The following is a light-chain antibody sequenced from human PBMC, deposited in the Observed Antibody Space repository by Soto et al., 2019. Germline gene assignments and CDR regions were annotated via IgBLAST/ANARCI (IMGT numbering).Light chain of an antibody. CDR3: QQYNSSPLT. CDR1: QSISSW. J-gene: IGKJ4*01. V-gene: IGKV1-5*03. CDR2: KAS. Sequence: DIQMTQSPSTLSASVGDRVTITCRASQSISSWLAWYQQKPGKAPKLLIYKASSVESGVPSRFSGSGSGTEFTLTISSLQPDDVSTYYCQQYNSSPLTCGGGTKVEIK.